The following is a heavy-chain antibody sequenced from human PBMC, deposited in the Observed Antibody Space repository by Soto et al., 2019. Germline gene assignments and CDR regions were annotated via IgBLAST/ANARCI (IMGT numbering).Heavy chain of an antibody. CDR1: GGSISSSSYY. CDR2: IYYSGST. Sequence: SETLSLTCTVSGGSISSSSYYWGWIRQPPGKGLEWIGSIYYSGSTYYNPSLKSRVTISVDTSKNQFSLKLSSVTAADTAVYYCARQRGLRFLEWLSPDYYYYGMDVWGQGTTVTVSS. V-gene: IGHV4-39*01. J-gene: IGHJ6*02. CDR3: ARQRGLRFLEWLSPDYYYYGMDV. D-gene: IGHD3-3*01.